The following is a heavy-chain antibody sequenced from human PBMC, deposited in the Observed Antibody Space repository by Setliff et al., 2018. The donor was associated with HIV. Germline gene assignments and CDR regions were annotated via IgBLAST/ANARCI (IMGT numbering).Heavy chain of an antibody. CDR2: IYPQDSDT. CDR3: ARHTIDISLLVVQDPGPFDV. Sequence: GESLTISCTGSGCSFSNHWIGWVRQMPGRGLEWVGIIYPQDSDTRYSPSFEGHVTISADTSRYTAYLQWSALKASDTAMYYCARHTIDISLLVVQDPGPFDVWGRGTMVTVSS. D-gene: IGHD3-10*01. CDR1: GCSFSNHW. V-gene: IGHV5-51*01. J-gene: IGHJ3*01.